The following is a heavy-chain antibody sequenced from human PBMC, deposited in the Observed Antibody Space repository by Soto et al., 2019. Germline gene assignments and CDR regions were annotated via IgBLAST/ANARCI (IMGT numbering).Heavy chain of an antibody. CDR1: GGSISSYD. V-gene: IGHV4-59*01. Sequence: PSETLSLTCTVSGGSISSYDWSWIRQPPGKGLGWIGYIYYSGSTNYNPSLKSRVTISVDTSKNQFSLKLSSVTAADTAVYYCATEGGLSDFDYWGQGTLVTVSS. CDR3: ATEGGLSDFDY. D-gene: IGHD3-16*01. CDR2: IYYSGST. J-gene: IGHJ4*02.